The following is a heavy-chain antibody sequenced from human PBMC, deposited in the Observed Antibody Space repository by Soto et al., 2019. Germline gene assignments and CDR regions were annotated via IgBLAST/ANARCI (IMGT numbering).Heavy chain of an antibody. CDR3: TRAPSAYSRGYGMDV. V-gene: IGHV4-59*01. Sequence: NPSETLSLTCTVYGGSISNYYWSWIRQPPGKGLEWIGYVYYRGTTNYNPSLKSRVTISVDTSKNQFSLKMNSVTAADTAVYFCTRAPSAYSRGYGMDVWGQGTTVTVSS. J-gene: IGHJ6*02. CDR1: GGSISNYY. D-gene: IGHD5-18*01. CDR2: VYYRGTT.